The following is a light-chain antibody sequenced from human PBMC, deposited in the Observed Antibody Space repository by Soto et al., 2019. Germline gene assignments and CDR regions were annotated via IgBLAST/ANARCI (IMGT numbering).Light chain of an antibody. CDR2: EVT. CDR3: NSYSASGNRWV. J-gene: IGLJ3*02. V-gene: IGLV2-8*01. Sequence: QSALTQPPSASGSPGQSVTISCTGTSSDVGGYNYVSWYQQHPGKAPKLMIYEVTQRPSGVPNRFSGSKSGNTASLTVSGLQAEDEADYYCNSYSASGNRWVLGGGTKLTVL. CDR1: SSDVGGYNY.